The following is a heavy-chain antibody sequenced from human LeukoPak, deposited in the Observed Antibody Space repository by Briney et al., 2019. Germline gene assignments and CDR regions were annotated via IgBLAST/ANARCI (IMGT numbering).Heavy chain of an antibody. CDR1: GFTFLTYA. V-gene: IGHV3-23*01. CDR2: ISGGAAGT. Sequence: GGPLRLSCAASGFTFLTYAMAWVRQAPGKGREWVSSISGGAAGTYYAPSVKGRFTVSRDNDKNALYLQMDDVTAADTALYYCARVRGVGTHIWLLPWNLWGQGTLVSVSS. CDR3: ARVRGVGTHIWLLPWNL. J-gene: IGHJ5*02. D-gene: IGHD2-21*02.